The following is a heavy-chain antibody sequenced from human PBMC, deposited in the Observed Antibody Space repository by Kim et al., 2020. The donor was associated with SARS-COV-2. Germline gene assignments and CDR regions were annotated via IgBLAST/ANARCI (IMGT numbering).Heavy chain of an antibody. D-gene: IGHD3-3*01. Sequence: GESLKISCKGSGYSFTSYWIGWVRQMPGKGLEWMGIIYPGDSDTRYSPSFQGQVTISADKSISTAYLQWSSLKASDTAMYYCARLFSDFLYSYYYMDVWGKGTTVTVSS. J-gene: IGHJ6*03. CDR3: ARLFSDFLYSYYYMDV. CDR2: IYPGDSDT. CDR1: GYSFTSYW. V-gene: IGHV5-51*01.